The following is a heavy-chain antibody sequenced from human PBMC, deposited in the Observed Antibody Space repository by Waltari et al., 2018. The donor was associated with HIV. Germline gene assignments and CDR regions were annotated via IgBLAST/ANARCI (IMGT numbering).Heavy chain of an antibody. CDR2: ISSSSSTI. V-gene: IGHV3-48*04. CDR1: GFTFSSYS. CDR3: ARSPRIAAAGHDY. J-gene: IGHJ4*02. Sequence: EVQLVESGGGLVQPGGSLRLSCAASGFTFSSYSMNWVRQAPGKGLEWVSYISSSSSTIYYADSVKGRFTISRDNAKNSLYLQMNSLRAEDTAVYYCARSPRIAAAGHDYWGQGTLVTVSS. D-gene: IGHD6-13*01.